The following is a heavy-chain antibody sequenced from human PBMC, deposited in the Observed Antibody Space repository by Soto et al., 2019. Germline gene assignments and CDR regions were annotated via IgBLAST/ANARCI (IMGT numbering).Heavy chain of an antibody. CDR1: GFTFSSYA. V-gene: IGHV3-30-3*01. CDR2: ISYDGSNK. Sequence: QVQLVESGGGVVQPGRSLRLSCAASGFTFSSYAMHWVRQAPGKGLEWVAVISYDGSNKYYADSVKGRFTISRDNSKNTLYLQMNSLRAEDTAVYYCASGPHLRLVGGWPYYYGMDVWGQGTTVTVSS. J-gene: IGHJ6*02. D-gene: IGHD3-3*01. CDR3: ASGPHLRLVGGWPYYYGMDV.